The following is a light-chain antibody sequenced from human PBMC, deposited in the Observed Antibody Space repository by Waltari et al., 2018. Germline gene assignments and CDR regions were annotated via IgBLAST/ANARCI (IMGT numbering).Light chain of an antibody. J-gene: IGKJ2*01. CDR3: QQTYSLPT. Sequence: DIQMTQSPSSLSASVGDRVTITCRASQSVNRFLNWYQHRPGKVPKLLIFGSVSLHSGPPTRFRGSGSATEYTLTISSLQPEDFATYYCQQTYSLPTFGQGTIVDI. CDR1: QSVNRF. CDR2: GSV. V-gene: IGKV1-39*01.